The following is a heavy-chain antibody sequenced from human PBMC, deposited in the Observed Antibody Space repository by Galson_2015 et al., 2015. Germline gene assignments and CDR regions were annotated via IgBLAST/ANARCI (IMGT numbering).Heavy chain of an antibody. Sequence: SLRLSCAASGIDFSGSAMHWVRQASGKGLEWIGRITSKTNSYATAYAASVKGRFTVSRDDSKNTAYLQLNSLKTEDTAVYYCTRSIVLPTASAYYYGMDVWGQGTTVTVSS. CDR3: TRSIVLPTASAYYYGMDV. CDR2: ITSKTNSYAT. D-gene: IGHD2-8*01. V-gene: IGHV3-73*01. J-gene: IGHJ6*02. CDR1: GIDFSGSA.